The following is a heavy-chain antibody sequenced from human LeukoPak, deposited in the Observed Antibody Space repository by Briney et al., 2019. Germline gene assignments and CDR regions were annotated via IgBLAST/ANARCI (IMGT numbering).Heavy chain of an antibody. J-gene: IGHJ1*01. D-gene: IGHD3-22*01. V-gene: IGHV3-23*01. CDR2: ISGSGGST. CDR1: GFTFSSYA. CDR3: ARAPSEIGGYYPEYFRH. Sequence: GGSLRLSYAASGFTFSSYAMSWVRQAPGKGLEWVSSISGSGGSTYYADSVKGRFTISRDNAKNTLSLQMNSLRAEDTGVYYCARAPSEIGGYYPEYFRHWGQGTLVTVSS.